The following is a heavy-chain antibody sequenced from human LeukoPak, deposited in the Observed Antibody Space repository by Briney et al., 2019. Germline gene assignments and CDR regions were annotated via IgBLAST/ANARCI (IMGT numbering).Heavy chain of an antibody. Sequence: QASETLSLTCAVYGGSFSGYYWSWIRQPPGKGLEWIGEINHSGSTNYNPSLKSRVTISVDTSKNQFSLKLSSVTAADTAVYYCARGGRQRAPGSSSGYSTNWFDPWGQGTLVTVSS. J-gene: IGHJ5*02. V-gene: IGHV4-34*01. CDR2: INHSGST. CDR3: ARGGRQRAPGSSSGYSTNWFDP. CDR1: GGSFSGYY. D-gene: IGHD3-22*01.